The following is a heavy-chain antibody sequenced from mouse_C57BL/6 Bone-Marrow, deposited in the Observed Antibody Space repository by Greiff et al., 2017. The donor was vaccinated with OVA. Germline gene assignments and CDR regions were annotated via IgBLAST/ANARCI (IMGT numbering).Heavy chain of an antibody. CDR3: ARDKTFTY. V-gene: IGHV1-72*01. CDR2: IDPNSGGT. J-gene: IGHJ3*01. Sequence: VKQRPGRGLEWIGRIDPNSGGTKYNEKFKSKATLTVDKPSSTAYMQLSSLTSEDSAVYYCARDKTFTYWGQGTLVTVSA.